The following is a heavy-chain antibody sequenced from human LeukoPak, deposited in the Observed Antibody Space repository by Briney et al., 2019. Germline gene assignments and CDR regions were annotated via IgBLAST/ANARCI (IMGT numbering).Heavy chain of an antibody. CDR3: ARASRELRWTHFDN. Sequence: ASVKVSCKVSGYTLTELSMHWVRQAPGKGLEWMGGFDPEDGETIYAQKFQGRVTMTEDTSTDTAYMELSSLRSEDTAVYYCARASRELRWTHFDNWGQGTLVTVSS. CDR2: FDPEDGET. CDR1: GYTLTELS. D-gene: IGHD1-26*01. J-gene: IGHJ4*02. V-gene: IGHV1-24*01.